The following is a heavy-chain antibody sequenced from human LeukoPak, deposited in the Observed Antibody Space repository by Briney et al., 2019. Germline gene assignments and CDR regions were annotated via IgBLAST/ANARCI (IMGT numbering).Heavy chain of an antibody. V-gene: IGHV3-9*01. D-gene: IGHD2-21*02. Sequence: HPGRSLRLSCAASGFTFDDYAMHWVRQAPGKGLKWVSGISWNSGSIGYADSVKGRFTISRDNAKNSLYLQMNSLRAEDTALYYCAKDMVPYCGGDCSDFDYWGQGTLVTVSS. CDR2: ISWNSGSI. CDR3: AKDMVPYCGGDCSDFDY. J-gene: IGHJ4*02. CDR1: GFTFDDYA.